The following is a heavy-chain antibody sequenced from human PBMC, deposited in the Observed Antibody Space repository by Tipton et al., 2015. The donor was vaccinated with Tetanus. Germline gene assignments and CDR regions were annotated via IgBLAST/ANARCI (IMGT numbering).Heavy chain of an antibody. CDR1: GGSVSSGSYY. CDR2: ISYSGSS. V-gene: IGHV4-61*01. Sequence: GLVKPSETLSLTCTVSGGSVSSGSYYWNWVRQPPGKGLEWIGYISYSGSSSFNPSLKSRVTMSVGKSKNQFSLKLTSATAADTAVYYCTRDPYYGGYGWFDPWGQGTLVSVSS. J-gene: IGHJ5*02. CDR3: TRDPYYGGYGWFDP. D-gene: IGHD2-21*01.